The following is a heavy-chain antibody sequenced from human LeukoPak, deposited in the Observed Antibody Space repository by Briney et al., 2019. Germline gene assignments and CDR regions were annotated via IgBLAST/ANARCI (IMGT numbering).Heavy chain of an antibody. V-gene: IGHV3-53*01. CDR3: AAAEYSSSFDY. CDR1: GFTVSSNY. CDR2: IYSGGST. Sequence: TGGSLRLSCAASGFTVSSNYMSWVCQAPGKGLEWVSVIYSGGSTYYADSVKGRFTISRDNSKNTLYLQMNSLRAEDTAVYYCAAAEYSSSFDYWGQGTLVTVSS. D-gene: IGHD6-6*01. J-gene: IGHJ4*02.